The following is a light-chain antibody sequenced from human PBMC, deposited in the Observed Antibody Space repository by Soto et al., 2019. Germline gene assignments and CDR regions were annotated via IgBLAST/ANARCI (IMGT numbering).Light chain of an antibody. Sequence: EIVLTQSPATLSLSPGERATLSCRASQSVSSYLAWYQQKPGQAPRLLIYDASNRATGVPARFSGSGSGTDFTLTISSLEPEDFAVYYWQGGGNWPLTFGGGTKVEIK. J-gene: IGKJ4*01. CDR3: QGGGNWPLT. CDR1: QSVSSY. V-gene: IGKV3-11*01. CDR2: DAS.